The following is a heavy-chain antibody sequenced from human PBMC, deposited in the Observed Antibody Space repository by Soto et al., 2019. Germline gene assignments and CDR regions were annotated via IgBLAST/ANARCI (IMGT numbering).Heavy chain of an antibody. CDR3: ARDITRITIFGVVNYYYYGMDV. Sequence: ASVKVSCKASGYTFTSYYMHWVLQAPGQGLEWMGIINPICGTTSYAQKFQSRVTITADKSTSTAYMELSSLRSEDTAVYYCARDITRITIFGVVNYYYYGMDVWGQGTTVTVSS. D-gene: IGHD3-3*01. J-gene: IGHJ6*02. CDR2: INPICGTT. V-gene: IGHV1-46*01. CDR1: GYTFTSYY.